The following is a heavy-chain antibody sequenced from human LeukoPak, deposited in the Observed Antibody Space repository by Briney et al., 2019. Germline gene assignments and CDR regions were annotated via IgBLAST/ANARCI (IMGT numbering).Heavy chain of an antibody. J-gene: IGHJ3*02. Sequence: GGSLRLSCAASGFTFSSYSMNWVRQAPGKGLEWVSSISSSSSYIYYADSVKGRFTISRDSAKNSLYLQMNSLRAEDTAVYYCARAYGDYGRAAFDIWGQGTMVTVSS. D-gene: IGHD4-17*01. CDR1: GFTFSSYS. CDR3: ARAYGDYGRAAFDI. V-gene: IGHV3-21*01. CDR2: ISSSSSYI.